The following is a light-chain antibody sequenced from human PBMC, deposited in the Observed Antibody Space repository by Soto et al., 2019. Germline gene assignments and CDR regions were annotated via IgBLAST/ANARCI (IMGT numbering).Light chain of an antibody. V-gene: IGKV1-8*01. Sequence: AIRMTQSPSSFSASTGDRVSITCRATQDIGTYLAWYQQKPGKAPNLLIYAASRLQSGVPSRFSGSGSGTDFTLTISSLQPADFATYYCQQSYSTPFTFGPGTKVDIK. J-gene: IGKJ3*01. CDR1: QDIGTY. CDR3: QQSYSTPFT. CDR2: AAS.